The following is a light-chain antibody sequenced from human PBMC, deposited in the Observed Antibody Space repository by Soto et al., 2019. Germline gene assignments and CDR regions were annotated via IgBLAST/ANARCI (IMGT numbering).Light chain of an antibody. J-gene: IGLJ2*01. Sequence: QSVLTQPSSLSASPGASASLTCTLRSGFNVGTYMIYWYQQKPGSPPQYLLRYKSDSDKHQGSGVHSRFSGSKDASANAGILFISGLQSEDEADYYCMIWHTSDVVFGGGTKVTVL. CDR2: YKSDSDK. CDR1: SGFNVGTYM. V-gene: IGLV5-45*03. CDR3: MIWHTSDVV.